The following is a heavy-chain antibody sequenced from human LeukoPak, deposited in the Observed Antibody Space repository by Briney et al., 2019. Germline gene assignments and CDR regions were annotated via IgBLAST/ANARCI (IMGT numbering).Heavy chain of an antibody. Sequence: GASVKVSCKASGGTFSSYAISSVRQPPGKGLEWMGRIIPILGIENYAQKFQGRVTITADKPTSTAYMELSSLRSEDTAVYYCARDGSTGSAHWARRWTHQNWFDPWGQGTLVTVSS. D-gene: IGHD1-1*01. J-gene: IGHJ5*02. CDR2: IIPILGIE. V-gene: IGHV1-69*04. CDR3: ARDGSTGSAHWARRWTHQNWFDP. CDR1: GGTFSSYA.